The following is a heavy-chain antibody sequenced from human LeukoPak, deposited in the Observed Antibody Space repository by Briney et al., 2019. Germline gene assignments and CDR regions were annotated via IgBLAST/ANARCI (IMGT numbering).Heavy chain of an antibody. D-gene: IGHD6-19*01. CDR2: IIPIFGTA. V-gene: IGHV1-69*06. CDR1: GGTFSSYA. CDR3: ASGQWLAPHYYYYYMDV. J-gene: IGHJ6*03. Sequence: ASVKVSCKASGGTFSSYAISWVRQAPGQGLEWMGGIIPIFGTANYAQKFQGRVTITADKSTSTAYMELSSLRSEDTAVYYCASGQWLAPHYYYYYMDVWGKGTTVTVSS.